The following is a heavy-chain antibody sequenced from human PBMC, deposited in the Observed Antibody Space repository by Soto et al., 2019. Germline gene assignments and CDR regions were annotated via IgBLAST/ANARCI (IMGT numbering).Heavy chain of an antibody. CDR1: GYIFVNYG. CDR2: ISPYTGNT. D-gene: IGHD3-16*01. J-gene: IGHJ6*02. CDR3: VMVDNYVTPTPQDV. V-gene: IGHV1-18*01. Sequence: QVQLGQSGDEVKKPGASVKVSCKASGYIFVNYGIAWVRQAPGQGLEWMGWISPYTGNTHSASKVQGRLTMTTDTSTSTAYMALGRMTSDDTAVYYCVMVDNYVTPTPQDVWGQGTTVTVSS.